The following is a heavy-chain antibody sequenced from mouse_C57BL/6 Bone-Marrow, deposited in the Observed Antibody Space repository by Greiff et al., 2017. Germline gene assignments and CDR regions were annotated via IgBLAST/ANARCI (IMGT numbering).Heavy chain of an antibody. CDR1: GFAFSSYD. Sequence: DVMLVESGGGLVKPGGSLKLSCAASGFAFSSYDMSWVRQTPEKRLEWVAYISSGGGSTYYPDSVKGRFTISRDTTKNTLYLKMSSLKSEDTAMYYCARVYYGYLYYFDYWGRGNALTVSS. J-gene: IGHJ2*01. CDR2: ISSGGGST. CDR3: ARVYYGYLYYFDY. V-gene: IGHV5-12-1*01. D-gene: IGHD2-2*01.